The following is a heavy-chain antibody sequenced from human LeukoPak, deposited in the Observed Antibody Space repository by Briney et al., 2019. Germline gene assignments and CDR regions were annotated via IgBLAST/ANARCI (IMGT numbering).Heavy chain of an antibody. Sequence: SQTLSLTRHVSGGSISSGDYFWSWIRQPPGKGLEWIRYIYYSGSSFHSPSSRNRFTISVDTSENQFSLKLGSVTATDTAVYYCARAEVTAGTKYFDLWGRGTLVTVSS. CDR3: ARAEVTAGTKYFDL. J-gene: IGHJ2*01. D-gene: IGHD6-19*01. V-gene: IGHV4-30-4*01. CDR1: GGSISSGDYF. CDR2: IYYSGSS.